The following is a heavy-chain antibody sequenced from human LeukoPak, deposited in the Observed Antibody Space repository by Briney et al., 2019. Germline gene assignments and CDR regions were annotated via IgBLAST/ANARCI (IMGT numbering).Heavy chain of an antibody. J-gene: IGHJ4*02. D-gene: IGHD6-19*01. Sequence: GASVKVSCKSSGYAFTGYYMHWVRQAPGQGLEWMGIINPSGNSTNYAQKFQGRVTMTRDTSTSTVYMELSSLRSEDTAVYYCARDRYSSGWPFDYWGQGTLVTVSS. CDR1: GYAFTGYY. V-gene: IGHV1-46*01. CDR3: ARDRYSSGWPFDY. CDR2: INPSGNST.